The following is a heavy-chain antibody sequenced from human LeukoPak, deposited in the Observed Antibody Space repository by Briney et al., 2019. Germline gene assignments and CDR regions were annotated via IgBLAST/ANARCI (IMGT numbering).Heavy chain of an antibody. J-gene: IGHJ4*02. Sequence: ASVKVSCKTSGYTFSTYDINWVRQAAGQGLEWMGWMNPNSGNTGFAQKFQGRATITRDTSITTAYLELSSLRSEDTAVYYCARAMRYQLLPDYWGQGTLVTVSS. D-gene: IGHD2-2*01. V-gene: IGHV1-8*03. CDR1: GYTFSTYD. CDR3: ARAMRYQLLPDY. CDR2: MNPNSGNT.